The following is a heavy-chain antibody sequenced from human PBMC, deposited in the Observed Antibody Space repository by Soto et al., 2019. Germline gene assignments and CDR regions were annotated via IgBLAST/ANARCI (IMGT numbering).Heavy chain of an antibody. CDR1: GFTFSSYA. CDR2: ISGSGGST. Sequence: GGSLRLSCAASGFTFSSYAMSWVRQAPGKGLEWVSAISGSGGSTYYADSVKGRFTISRDNSKNTLYLQMNSLRAEDTAVYYCAKPGASMVRGVIIDRGNPADFDYWGQGTLVTVSS. D-gene: IGHD3-10*01. CDR3: AKPGASMVRGVIIDRGNPADFDY. V-gene: IGHV3-23*01. J-gene: IGHJ4*02.